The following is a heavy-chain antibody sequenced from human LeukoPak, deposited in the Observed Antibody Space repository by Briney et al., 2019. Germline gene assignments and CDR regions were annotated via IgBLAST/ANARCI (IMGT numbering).Heavy chain of an antibody. CDR2: INHSGST. J-gene: IGHJ4*02. V-gene: IGHV4-34*01. CDR1: GESFSGYG. CDR3: ARGVFVDTTMARYFDY. D-gene: IGHD5-18*01. Sequence: SETLSLTCAVYGESFSGYGWSWIRQSPGKGLEWIGEINHSGSTNYNPSLKSRVTISVDTSKNQFSLKLSSVTAADTAVYYCARGVFVDTTMARYFDYWGQGTLVTVSS.